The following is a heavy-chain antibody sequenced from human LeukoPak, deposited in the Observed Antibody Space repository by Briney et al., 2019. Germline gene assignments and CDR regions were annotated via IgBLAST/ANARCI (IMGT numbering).Heavy chain of an antibody. V-gene: IGHV1-2*02. CDR3: ARERTQVATLGY. CDR2: INPNSGGT. Sequence: ASVKVSCKASVYTFTGYYMHWVRQAPGQGLEWMGWINPNSGGTNYAQKFQGRVTMTRDTSISTAYMELSRLRSDDTAVYYCARERTQVATLGYWGQGTLVTVSS. CDR1: VYTFTGYY. J-gene: IGHJ4*02. D-gene: IGHD5-12*01.